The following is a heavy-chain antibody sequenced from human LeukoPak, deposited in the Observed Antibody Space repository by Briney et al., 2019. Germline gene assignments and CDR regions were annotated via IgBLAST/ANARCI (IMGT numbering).Heavy chain of an antibody. CDR3: ARDRHDFWSGYPTNWFDP. Sequence: SETLSLTCTVSGYSISSGYYWGWIRQPPGKGLEWIGSIYHSGSTYYNPSLKSRVTISVDTSKNQFSLKLSSVTAADTAVYYCARDRHDFWSGYPTNWFDPWGQGTLVTVSS. CDR1: GYSISSGYY. D-gene: IGHD3-3*01. V-gene: IGHV4-38-2*02. J-gene: IGHJ5*02. CDR2: IYHSGST.